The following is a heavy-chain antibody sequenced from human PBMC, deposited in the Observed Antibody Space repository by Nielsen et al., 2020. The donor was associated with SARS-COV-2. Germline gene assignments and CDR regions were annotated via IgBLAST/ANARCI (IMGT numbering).Heavy chain of an antibody. J-gene: IGHJ4*02. CDR3: AKRSGYTSGWYGDY. CDR1: GFSFKNHA. CDR2: ISAST. Sequence: GESLKISCAASGFSFKNHAMTWIRQAPGKGLEWVSAISASTYYADSVKGRFTISRDNSKNTLYLQMNSLRAEDTAVYYCAKRSGYTSGWYGDYWGQGTLVTVSS. V-gene: IGHV3-23*01. D-gene: IGHD6-19*01.